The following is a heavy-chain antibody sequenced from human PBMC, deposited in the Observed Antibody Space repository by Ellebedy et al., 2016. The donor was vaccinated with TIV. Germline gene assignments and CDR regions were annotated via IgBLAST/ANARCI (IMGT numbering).Heavy chain of an antibody. CDR2: INPNTGGT. D-gene: IGHD4-17*01. CDR1: GYTFTGYY. CDR3: ARHGDYDRYYYYGMDL. V-gene: IGHV1-2*02. J-gene: IGHJ6*02. Sequence: AASVKVSCKASGYTFTGYYIHWVRQAPGQELEWMGWINPNTGGTKYGQHFQGRVTMTRDTSTSTAYMELNRLTSDDTALYYCARHGDYDRYYYYGMDLWGQGTTVTVSS.